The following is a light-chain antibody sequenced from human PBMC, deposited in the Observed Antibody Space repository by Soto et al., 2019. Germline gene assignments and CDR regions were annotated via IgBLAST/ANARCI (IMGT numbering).Light chain of an antibody. V-gene: IGLV1-51*01. CDR2: DNN. CDR3: GTWDSSLSAVV. CDR1: SSNIGNNY. J-gene: IGLJ3*02. Sequence: QSALTQPPSVSAAPGQKVTISCSGSSSNIGNNYVSWYQQLPKTAPKLLIHDNNKRPSGIPDRFSGSKSGTSATLGITGLQTGDEADYYCGTWDSSLSAVVFGGGTKLTVL.